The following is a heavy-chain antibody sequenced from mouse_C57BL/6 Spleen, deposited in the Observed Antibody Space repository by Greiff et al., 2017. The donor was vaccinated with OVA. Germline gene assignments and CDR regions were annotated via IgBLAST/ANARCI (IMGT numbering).Heavy chain of an antibody. J-gene: IGHJ2*01. D-gene: IGHD1-1*01. CDR1: GYSITSGYF. V-gene: IGHV3-6*01. Sequence: EVQLQESGPGLVKPSQSLSLTCSVSGYSITSGYFWNWIRQFPGNKLEWIGYISYDGSNNYNPSLKNRISITRDTSKNQFFLKLNAVTTEDTATYYCAREGIYEAYYFDYWGQGTTLTVSS. CDR2: ISYDGSN. CDR3: AREGIYEAYYFDY.